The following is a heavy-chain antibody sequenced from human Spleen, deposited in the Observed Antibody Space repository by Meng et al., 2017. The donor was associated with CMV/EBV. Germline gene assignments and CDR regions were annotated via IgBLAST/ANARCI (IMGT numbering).Heavy chain of an antibody. J-gene: IGHJ4*02. V-gene: IGHV3-30*02. Sequence: GESLKISCAASGFTFSDYGMHWVRQAPGKGLEWVTFIQSDETNKYYADSVKGRFTISRDNSQNTLYLQMNSLRPEDTAAYFCARGVLGIFLFADGGQGTLVTVSS. CDR2: IQSDETNK. D-gene: IGHD2-8*02. CDR3: ARGVLGIFLFAD. CDR1: GFTFSDYG.